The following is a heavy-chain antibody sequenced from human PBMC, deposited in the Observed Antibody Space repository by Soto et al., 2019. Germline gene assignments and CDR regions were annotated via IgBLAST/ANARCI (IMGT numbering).Heavy chain of an antibody. D-gene: IGHD3-22*01. J-gene: IGHJ1*01. CDR2: IYSGGST. V-gene: IGHV3-53*01. Sequence: GGSLRLSCAASGFTVSSDYMSWVRQAPGKGLEWVSVIYSGGSTYYADSVKGRFTISRDNSKNTLYLQMNSLRAEDTAVYYCARDRVESGYPEYFQHWGQGTLVTVSS. CDR1: GFTVSSDY. CDR3: ARDRVESGYPEYFQH.